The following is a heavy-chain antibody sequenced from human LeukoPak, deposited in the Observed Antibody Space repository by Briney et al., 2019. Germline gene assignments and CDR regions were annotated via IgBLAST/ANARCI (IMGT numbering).Heavy chain of an antibody. D-gene: IGHD6-13*01. Sequence: ASVKVSCKASGYTFTSYGISWVRQAPGQGLEWMGWISAYNGNTNYAQKIQGRVTMTTDTSTSTAYMELRSLRSDDTAVYYCARAPSHSSSWLSDWYFDLWGRGTLVTVSS. V-gene: IGHV1-18*01. CDR1: GYTFTSYG. J-gene: IGHJ2*01. CDR3: ARAPSHSSSWLSDWYFDL. CDR2: ISAYNGNT.